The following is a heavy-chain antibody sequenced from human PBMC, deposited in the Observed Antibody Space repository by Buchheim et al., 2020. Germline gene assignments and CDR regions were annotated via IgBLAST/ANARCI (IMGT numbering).Heavy chain of an antibody. CDR3: ARASFTNRGNYYYYYYGMDV. D-gene: IGHD3-10*01. CDR2: IYYSGST. J-gene: IGHJ6*02. V-gene: IGHV4-30-4*01. Sequence: QVQLQESGPGLVKPSQTLSLTCTVSGGSISSGDYYWSWIRQPPGKGLEWIGYIYYSGSTYYNPSLKSRVTISVDTSKNQFSLKLISVTAADTAVYYCARASFTNRGNYYYYYYGMDVWGQGTT. CDR1: GGSISSGDYY.